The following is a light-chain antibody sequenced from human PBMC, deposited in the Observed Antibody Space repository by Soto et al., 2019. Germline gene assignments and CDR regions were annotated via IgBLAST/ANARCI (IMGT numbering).Light chain of an antibody. Sequence: EIVLTQAPATLYLSPGERATLSCRASQSVRTYLAWYQQKPGQAPRLLISDASDRAAGIPARFSGSGSGTAFTLTISSLEPEDFAVYYCQQYGNSPRTFGPGTKVDIK. CDR1: QSVRTY. J-gene: IGKJ3*01. CDR2: DAS. CDR3: QQYGNSPRT. V-gene: IGKV3-11*01.